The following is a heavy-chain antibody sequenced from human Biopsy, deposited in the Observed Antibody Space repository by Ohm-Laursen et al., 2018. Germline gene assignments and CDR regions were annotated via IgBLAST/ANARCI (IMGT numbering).Heavy chain of an antibody. D-gene: IGHD3-9*01. CDR3: VREPKTGTAEAWYFDL. V-gene: IGHV4-31*03. Sequence: TLSLTYSVSGASVKTSGYFWAWIRQRPGKGLEWIGYISYNERTHYNPSLTSRLAISFDTSNNRISLQLRSVSVADTAVYYCVREPKTGTAEAWYFDLWGRGSPVTVPS. CDR2: ISYNERT. CDR1: GASVKTSGYF. J-gene: IGHJ2*01.